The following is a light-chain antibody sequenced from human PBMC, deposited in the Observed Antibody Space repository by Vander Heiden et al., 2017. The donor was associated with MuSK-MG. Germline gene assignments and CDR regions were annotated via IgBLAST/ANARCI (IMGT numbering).Light chain of an antibody. V-gene: IGLV2-14*01. Sequence: QSALTQPASVSGAPGQSITVSCTGTNSAVGGYNYVTRYQHHPGKALNLMIYKVSRRPSGVSDRFSGSKSGNTASLTIAGLQADDEADYYCISYTSSTSWVFGGGTKVTVL. J-gene: IGLJ3*02. CDR3: ISYTSSTSWV. CDR1: NSAVGGYNY. CDR2: KVS.